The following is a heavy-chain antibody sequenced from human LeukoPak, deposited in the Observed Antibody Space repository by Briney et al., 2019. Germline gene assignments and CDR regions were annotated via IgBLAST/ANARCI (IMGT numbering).Heavy chain of an antibody. CDR1: GGTFSSYA. CDR3: ARARGDCSSTSCPYYFDY. J-gene: IGHJ4*02. D-gene: IGHD2-2*01. Sequence: ASVKVSCKASGGTFSSYAISWVRQAPGQGLEWMGGIIPIFGTANYAQKFQGRVTITTDESTSTAYMELSSLRSEDTAVHYCARARGDCSSTSCPYYFDYWGQGTLVTVSS. V-gene: IGHV1-69*05. CDR2: IIPIFGTA.